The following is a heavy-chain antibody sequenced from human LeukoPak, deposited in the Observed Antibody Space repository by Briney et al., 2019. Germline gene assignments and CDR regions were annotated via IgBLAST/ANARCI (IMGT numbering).Heavy chain of an antibody. CDR3: ARAGGDCSGGSCYLHWYFDL. V-gene: IGHV4-59*01. Sequence: SETLSLTCTVSGGSLSSYYWSWIRQPPGKGLERIGYIYYSGSTNYNPSLKSRVTISVDTSKNQFSLKLSSVTAADTAVYYCARAGGDCSGGSCYLHWYFDLWGRGTLVTVSS. D-gene: IGHD2-15*01. J-gene: IGHJ2*01. CDR2: IYYSGST. CDR1: GGSLSSYY.